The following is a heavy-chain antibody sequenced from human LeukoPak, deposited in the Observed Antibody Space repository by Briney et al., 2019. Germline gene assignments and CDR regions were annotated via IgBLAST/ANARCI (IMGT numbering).Heavy chain of an antibody. CDR3: AMEYSYGDFDY. CDR1: GFTFSSYE. Sequence: GSLRLSCAASGFTFSSYEMNWVRQAPGKGLEWVSYISGSGSAIYYADSVKGRFTISRDNAKNSVYLQLNNLRAEDTTLYYCAMEYSYGDFDYWGQGTLVTVSS. D-gene: IGHD5-18*01. J-gene: IGHJ4*02. CDR2: ISGSGSAI. V-gene: IGHV3-48*03.